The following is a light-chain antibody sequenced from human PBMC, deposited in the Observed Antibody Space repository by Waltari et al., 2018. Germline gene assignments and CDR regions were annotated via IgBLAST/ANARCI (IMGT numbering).Light chain of an antibody. J-gene: IGKJ4*01. CDR1: QHISNY. CDR3: QQFDGLPPLT. CDR2: DAS. Sequence: DIQMTQSPSSLSASIGDSVTITCQASQHISNYLNWYQQKPGKAPKVLIYDASNLETGVPSRFSGSGFGTECTFTISSLQPEDIGTYYCQQFDGLPPLTFGGGTKVEIK. V-gene: IGKV1-33*01.